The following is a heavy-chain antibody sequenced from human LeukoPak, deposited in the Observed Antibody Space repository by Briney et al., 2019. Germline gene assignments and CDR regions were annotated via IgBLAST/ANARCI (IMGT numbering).Heavy chain of an antibody. CDR2: ISYDGSNK. J-gene: IGHJ5*02. V-gene: IGHV3-30*18. CDR1: GFTFSSYG. D-gene: IGHD4-17*01. CDR3: TKDPNGDYVGAFDP. Sequence: PGRSLRLSCAASGFTFSSYGMHWVRQAPGKGLEWVAVISYDGSNKYYADSVKGRFTISRDNSKNTLYLQMNSLRAEDTAVYYCTKDPNGDYVGAFDPWGQGTLVTVSS.